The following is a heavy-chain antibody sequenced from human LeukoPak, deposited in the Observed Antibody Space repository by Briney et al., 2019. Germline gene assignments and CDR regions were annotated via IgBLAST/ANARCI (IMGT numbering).Heavy chain of an antibody. V-gene: IGHV3-30*02. D-gene: IGHD6-13*01. J-gene: IGHJ6*03. Sequence: GGSLRLSCAASGLTFSSYGMHWVRQAPGKGLEWVAFIRYDGSNKYYADSVKGRFTISRDNSKNTLYLQMNSLRAEDTAVYYCAKVMQQQLVRYYYYYMDVWGKGTTVTVSS. CDR3: AKVMQQQLVRYYYYYMDV. CDR2: IRYDGSNK. CDR1: GLTFSSYG.